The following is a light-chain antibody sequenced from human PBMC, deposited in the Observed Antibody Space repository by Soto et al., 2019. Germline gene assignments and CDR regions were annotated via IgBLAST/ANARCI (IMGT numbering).Light chain of an antibody. CDR3: SSYTSVSSLGV. CDR1: GSDVGSYKY. V-gene: IGLV2-14*01. Sequence: QSVLTQPASVSGSPGQSITISCTGTGSDVGSYKYVSWYQQHPGKAPKLIIFEVSNRPSGVSDRFSGSKSGNRASLTISGFQAEDEADYYCSSYTSVSSLGVFGTGTKVTVL. CDR2: EVS. J-gene: IGLJ1*01.